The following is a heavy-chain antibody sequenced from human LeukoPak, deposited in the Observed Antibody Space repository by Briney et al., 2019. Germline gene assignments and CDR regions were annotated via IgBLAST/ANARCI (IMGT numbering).Heavy chain of an antibody. CDR1: GFTFSDYA. J-gene: IGHJ4*02. D-gene: IGHD6-6*01. V-gene: IGHV3-23*05. Sequence: GGSLRLSCVASGFTFSDYAMNWVRQAPGKGLEWVSTFKTKYNQVYYAESVRGRFTISTDNSNNTLYVQVNSLRAEDTAVYYCAKHIAPRRNFDSWGQGTLVTVSS. CDR2: FKTKYNQV. CDR3: AKHIAPRRNFDS.